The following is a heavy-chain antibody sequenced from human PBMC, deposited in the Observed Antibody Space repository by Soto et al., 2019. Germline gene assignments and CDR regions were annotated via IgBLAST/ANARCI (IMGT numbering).Heavy chain of an antibody. CDR3: ARHISNFRYYYYAMDV. J-gene: IGHJ6*02. Sequence: PSETLSLTCAVSGYSIRSGYFWGWIRQPPGKGLEWIGSMYHSGITYYNLSLKSRVTISVDTSKNQLSLKLSSATAADTAMYYCARHISNFRYYYYAMDVWGQGTTVTVSS. V-gene: IGHV4-38-2*01. D-gene: IGHD6-13*01. CDR1: GYSIRSGYF. CDR2: MYHSGIT.